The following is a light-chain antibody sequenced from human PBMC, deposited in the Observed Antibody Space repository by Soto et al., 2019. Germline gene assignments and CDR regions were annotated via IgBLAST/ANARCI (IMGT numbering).Light chain of an antibody. CDR3: QQYNDWPPST. Sequence: EIVMTQSPATLSVSPGESATLSCRASQNINRNLAWYQQKPGQAPGLLIHHASTRASGIPARFSGSGSGTEFTLTISSLQSEDFAVYYCQQYNDWPPSTFGQGNKLESK. CDR1: QNINRN. J-gene: IGKJ2*02. V-gene: IGKV3-15*01. CDR2: HAS.